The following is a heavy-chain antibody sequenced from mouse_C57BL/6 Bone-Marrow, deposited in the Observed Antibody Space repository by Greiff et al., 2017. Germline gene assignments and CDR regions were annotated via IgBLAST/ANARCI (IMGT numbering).Heavy chain of an antibody. J-gene: IGHJ4*01. CDR2: IHPSDSDT. D-gene: IGHD1-1*01. CDR3: AGEIYYGSEGAMDY. CDR1: GYTFTSYW. V-gene: IGHV1-74*01. Sequence: QVQLKQPGAELVKPGASVKVSCKASGYTFTSYWMHWVKQRPGQGLEWIGRIHPSDSDTNYNQKFKGKATLTVDKSSSTAYMQLSSLTSEDSAVYYCAGEIYYGSEGAMDYWGQGTSVTVSS.